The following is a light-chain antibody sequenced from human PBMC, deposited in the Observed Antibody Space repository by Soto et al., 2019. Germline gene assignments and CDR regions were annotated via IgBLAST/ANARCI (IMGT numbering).Light chain of an antibody. CDR2: DND. Sequence: QSVLTQPPSASGTPGQRVTISASGSSSNIGSNTVSWYRHLPGTAPKLLIYDNDERPSGVPARFSGSKSGTSASLAISGLQSEDEGDYYCATWDDSRNGYVFGPGTKLT. J-gene: IGLJ1*01. V-gene: IGLV1-44*01. CDR3: ATWDDSRNGYV. CDR1: SSNIGSNT.